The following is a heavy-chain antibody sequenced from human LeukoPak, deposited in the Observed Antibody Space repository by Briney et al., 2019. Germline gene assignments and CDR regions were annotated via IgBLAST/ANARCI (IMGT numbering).Heavy chain of an antibody. Sequence: SETLSLTCTVSGGSISSAGYYWNWIRQHPTEGLEWIGHIYYTGRTTYNPSVKSRVTISADTSKNQFSLRLNSVTAADTAVYFCASAPLGNSFGYMAYWGQGALVTVSS. V-gene: IGHV4-31*03. CDR3: ASAPLGNSFGYMAY. CDR1: GGSISSAGYY. J-gene: IGHJ4*02. D-gene: IGHD5-18*01. CDR2: IYYTGRT.